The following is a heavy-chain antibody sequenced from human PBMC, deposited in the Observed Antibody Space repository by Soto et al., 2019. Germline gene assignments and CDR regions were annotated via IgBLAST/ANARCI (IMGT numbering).Heavy chain of an antibody. Sequence: GGSLRLSCAASGFTFSSYAMSWVRQAPGKGLEWVSGITPGGDNTYYADSVKGRFTISRDNSKNSLYLQINSLRAEDTAMYYCARSSFDYWGQGTLVTVSS. CDR2: ITPGGDNT. CDR3: ARSSFDY. CDR1: GFTFSSYA. V-gene: IGHV3-23*01. J-gene: IGHJ4*02.